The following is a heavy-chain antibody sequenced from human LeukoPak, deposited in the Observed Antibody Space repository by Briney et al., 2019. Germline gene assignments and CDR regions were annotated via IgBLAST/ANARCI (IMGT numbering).Heavy chain of an antibody. CDR3: AKAIGRYSYGRGHFDY. Sequence: GGSLRLSCAASGFTFDDYAMHWVRQAPGKGLEWVSGISWNSGSIGYADSVKGRFTISRDNAKNSLYLQMNSLRAEDMALYYCAKAIGRYSYGRGHFDYWGQGTLVTVSS. CDR1: GFTFDDYA. CDR2: ISWNSGSI. D-gene: IGHD5-18*01. V-gene: IGHV3-9*03. J-gene: IGHJ4*02.